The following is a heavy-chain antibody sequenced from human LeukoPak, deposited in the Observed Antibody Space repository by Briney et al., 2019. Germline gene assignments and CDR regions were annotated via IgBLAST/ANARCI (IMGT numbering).Heavy chain of an antibody. V-gene: IGHV3-30*04. CDR2: ISYDGSNK. CDR3: ARDMGETYGMDV. J-gene: IGHJ6*04. Sequence: GRSLRLSCAASGFTFSSYAMHWVRQAPGKGLEWVAVISYDGSNKYYADSVKGRFTISRDNSKNTLYLQMNGLRAEDTAVYYCARDMGETYGMDVWGKGTTVTVSS. D-gene: IGHD3-10*01. CDR1: GFTFSSYA.